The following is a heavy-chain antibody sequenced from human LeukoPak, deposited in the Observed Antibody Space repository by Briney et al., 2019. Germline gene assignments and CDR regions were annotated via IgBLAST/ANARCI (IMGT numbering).Heavy chain of an antibody. CDR2: IYYSGST. CDR1: GGSISSGGYY. D-gene: IGHD3-22*01. V-gene: IGHV4-31*03. Sequence: SQTLSLTCTVSGGSISSGGYYWSWIRQLPGKGLECIGFIYYSGSTFYNPSLKSRVTISIDTSKNQFSLKLSSVTAADTAVYYCASLYYFDSSGYYYGKAYIWGQGTMVTVSS. CDR3: ASLYYFDSSGYYYGKAYI. J-gene: IGHJ3*02.